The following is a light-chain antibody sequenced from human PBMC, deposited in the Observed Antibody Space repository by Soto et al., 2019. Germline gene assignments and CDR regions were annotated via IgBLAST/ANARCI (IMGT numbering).Light chain of an antibody. V-gene: IGLV2-14*01. J-gene: IGLJ1*01. CDR1: SSDVGGYNY. CDR3: NSYTSKSTGV. CDR2: EVS. Sequence: QSALTQPASVSGSPGQSITISCTGTSSDVGGYNYVSWYQQHPGKDPKLIIYEVSNRPSGVSNRFSGSKSGNTASLTISGLQAEDEADYYCNSYTSKSTGVFGTGTQLTVL.